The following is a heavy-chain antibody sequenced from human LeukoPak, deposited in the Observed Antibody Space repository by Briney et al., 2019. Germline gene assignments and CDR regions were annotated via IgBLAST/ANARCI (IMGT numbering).Heavy chain of an antibody. Sequence: GGSLRLSCAASGFTFRDYIISWVRQAPGKGLEWVANMRQDGSEKFYVDSVKGRFTISRDNAKDSLSLQMDSLRVEDTATYYCARVQSGNGYDTLDVWGQGTTVTVSS. D-gene: IGHD3-3*01. CDR3: ARVQSGNGYDTLDV. CDR1: GFTFRDYI. V-gene: IGHV3-7*01. J-gene: IGHJ6*02. CDR2: MRQDGSEK.